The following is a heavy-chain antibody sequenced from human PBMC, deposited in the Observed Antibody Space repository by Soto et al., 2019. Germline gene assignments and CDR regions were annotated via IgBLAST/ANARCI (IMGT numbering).Heavy chain of an antibody. J-gene: IGHJ6*02. D-gene: IGHD2-2*01. CDR2: IIPIFGTA. Sequence: QVQLVQSGAEVKKPGSSVKVSCKASGGTFSSYAISWVRQAPGQGLEWMGGIIPIFGTANYAQKFQGRATITADDSTSTAYMALGTRISQHTAVYYCARNVPAAGYYSGMDVWGQGTTVTVSS. V-gene: IGHV1-69*12. CDR3: ARNVPAAGYYSGMDV. CDR1: GGTFSSYA.